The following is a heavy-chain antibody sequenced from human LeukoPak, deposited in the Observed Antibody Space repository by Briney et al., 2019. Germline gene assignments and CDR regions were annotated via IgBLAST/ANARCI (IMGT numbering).Heavy chain of an antibody. D-gene: IGHD1-26*01. J-gene: IGHJ3*02. CDR1: GGTFSSYA. V-gene: IGHV1-69*05. CDR3: ARVQYSGSWGGAFDI. Sequence: SVKVSCRASGGTFSSYAISWVRQAPGQGLEWMGGIIPIFGTANYAQKFQGRVTITTDESTSTAYMELSSLRSEDTAVYYCARVQYSGSWGGAFDIWGQGTMVTVSS. CDR2: IIPIFGTA.